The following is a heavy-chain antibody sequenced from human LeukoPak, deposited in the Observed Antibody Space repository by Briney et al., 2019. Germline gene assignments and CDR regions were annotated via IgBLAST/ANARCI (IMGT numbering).Heavy chain of an antibody. J-gene: IGHJ5*01. CDR1: GASFSYDY. V-gene: IGHV4-34*01. D-gene: IGHD7-27*01. Sequence: PSETLSLTCAVYGASFSYDYWSWIHQAPGKGLEWIGEINHSGSITYNPSLKSRVTISAEKSKSQFSLRLTSVTAADTAVYYCAKGVWAPRFDSWGQGTLVTVSS. CDR2: INHSGSI. CDR3: AKGVWAPRFDS.